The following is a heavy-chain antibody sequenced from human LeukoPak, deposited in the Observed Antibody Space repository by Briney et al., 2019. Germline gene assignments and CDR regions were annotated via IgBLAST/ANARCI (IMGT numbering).Heavy chain of an antibody. Sequence: GGSLGLSCVISGFTFSRYAVHWVRQAPGKGLEWVSGIGVSDASTYYADSVKGRFIVSRDTSKNTLYLQMNSLRAEDTAMYYCAKRSGSGSQEYFDYWGQGTVVTVSS. CDR2: IGVSDAST. CDR3: AKRSGSGSQEYFDY. J-gene: IGHJ4*02. V-gene: IGHV3-23*01. D-gene: IGHD3-10*01. CDR1: GFTFSRYA.